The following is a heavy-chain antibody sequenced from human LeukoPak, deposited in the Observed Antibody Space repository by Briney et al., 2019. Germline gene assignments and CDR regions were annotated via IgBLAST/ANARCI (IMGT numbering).Heavy chain of an antibody. CDR3: ARGTGDYEGTWFDP. V-gene: IGHV4-59*01. Sequence: SETLSLTCTVSGGSISSYYWSWIRQPPGKGLEWIGYIYYSGSTNYNPSLKSRVTISVDTSKNRFSLKLSSVTAADTAVYYCARGTGDYEGTWFDPWGQGTLVTVSS. CDR1: GGSISSYY. D-gene: IGHD4-17*01. CDR2: IYYSGST. J-gene: IGHJ5*02.